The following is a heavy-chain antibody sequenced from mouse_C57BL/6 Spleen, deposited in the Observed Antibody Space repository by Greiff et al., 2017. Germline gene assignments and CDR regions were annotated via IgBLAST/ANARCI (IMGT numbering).Heavy chain of an antibody. Sequence: QVQLQQPGAELVKPGASVKMSCKASGYTFTSYWLTWVKQRPGQGLEWIGDIYPGSGSTNYNEKFQSKATLTVDTSSSTAYMQLSSLTSEDSAVDYCASYDGYYPFDYWGQGTTLTVSS. J-gene: IGHJ2*01. CDR1: GYTFTSYW. CDR3: ASYDGYYPFDY. D-gene: IGHD2-3*01. CDR2: IYPGSGST. V-gene: IGHV1-55*01.